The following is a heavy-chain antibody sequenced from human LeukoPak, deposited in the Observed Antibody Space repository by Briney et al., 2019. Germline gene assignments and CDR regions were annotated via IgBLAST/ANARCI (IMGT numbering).Heavy chain of an antibody. D-gene: IGHD1-26*01. CDR3: ARDGRIPGFFDY. J-gene: IGHJ4*02. CDR2: IKQDGSEK. V-gene: IGHV3-7*01. Sequence: PGGSLRLSCAASGFTFSSYSMNWVRQAPGKGLEWVANIKQDGSEKYYVDSVKGRFTISRDNAKNSLYLQMNSLRAEDTAVDYCARDGRIPGFFDYWGQGTLVTVSS. CDR1: GFTFSSYS.